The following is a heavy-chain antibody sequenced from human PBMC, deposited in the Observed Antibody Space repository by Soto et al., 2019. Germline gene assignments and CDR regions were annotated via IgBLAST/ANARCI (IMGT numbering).Heavy chain of an antibody. V-gene: IGHV4-4*02. CDR1: GGSITTNDW. CDR3: ARGFGGPSD. Sequence: SETLSLTCVFSGGSITTNDWWNWVRQPPGKGLEWIGEIYHTGNINYNSSLKSRVSMSVDKSKNQFSLNLSSVSAADTAVYYCARGFGGPSDWGHGALVT. CDR2: IYHTGNI. D-gene: IGHD3-10*01. J-gene: IGHJ4*01.